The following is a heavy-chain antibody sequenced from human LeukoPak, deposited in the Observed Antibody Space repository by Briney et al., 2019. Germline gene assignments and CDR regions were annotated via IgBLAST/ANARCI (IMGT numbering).Heavy chain of an antibody. CDR1: GGSINTYY. CDR2: ISYSGST. D-gene: IGHD5-24*01. Sequence: SETLSLTCIVSGGSINTYYWHWIRQPPGKGLEWIGYISYSGSTNYNPSLKSRVTITLDTSNTQFSLRLRSVTAADTAVYYCARSRNDYNSVAFGIWGQGTMVTVSS. V-gene: IGHV4-59*01. J-gene: IGHJ3*02. CDR3: ARSRNDYNSVAFGI.